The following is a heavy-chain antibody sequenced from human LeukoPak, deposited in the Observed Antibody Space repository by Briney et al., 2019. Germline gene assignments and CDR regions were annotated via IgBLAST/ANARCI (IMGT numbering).Heavy chain of an antibody. Sequence: SETLSLTCTVSGGSISSSNYYWGWIRQPPGKGLEWIGSIYYSGSTYYNPSLKSRVTISVDTSKNQFSLKLSSVTAADTAVYYCARPRSGSYSYYFDYWGQGTLVTVSS. J-gene: IGHJ4*02. V-gene: IGHV4-39*01. CDR1: GGSISSSNYY. CDR3: ARPRSGSYSYYFDY. D-gene: IGHD3-10*01. CDR2: IYYSGST.